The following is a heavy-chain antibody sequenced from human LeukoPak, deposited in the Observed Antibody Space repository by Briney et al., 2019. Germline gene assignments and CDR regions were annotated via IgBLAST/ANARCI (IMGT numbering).Heavy chain of an antibody. CDR2: IYNSGST. CDR1: GDSFSYFY. Sequence: PSETLSLTCTVSGDSFSYFYGSWIRQPPGKGLEWIGYIYNSGSTSYNPSLKSRVTMSVDTSKNQFSLKLSSVTAADTAVYYCARSTAHNWFDPWGQGTLVTVSS. V-gene: IGHV4-59*12. D-gene: IGHD6-6*01. J-gene: IGHJ5*02. CDR3: ARSTAHNWFDP.